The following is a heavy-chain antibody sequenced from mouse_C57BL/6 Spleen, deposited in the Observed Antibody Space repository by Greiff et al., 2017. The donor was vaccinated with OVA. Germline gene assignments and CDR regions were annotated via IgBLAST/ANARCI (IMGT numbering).Heavy chain of an antibody. J-gene: IGHJ3*01. CDR1: GFTFSSYT. CDR2: ISGGGGNT. D-gene: IGHD1-1*01. Sequence: EVMLVESGGGLVKPGGSLKLSCAASGFTFSSYTMSWVRQTPEKRLEWVATISGGGGNTYYPDSVKGRFTISRDNAKNTLYLQMSSLRSEDTALYYCARQAPITTVVATPFAYWGQGTLVTVSA. CDR3: ARQAPITTVVATPFAY. V-gene: IGHV5-9*01.